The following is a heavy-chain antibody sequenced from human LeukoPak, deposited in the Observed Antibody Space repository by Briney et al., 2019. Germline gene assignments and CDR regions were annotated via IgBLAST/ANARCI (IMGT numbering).Heavy chain of an antibody. J-gene: IGHJ4*02. Sequence: GGSLRLSCAASGFTFSSYGMHWVRQAPGKGLEWVAFIRYDGSNKYYADSVKGRSTISRDNSKNTLYLQMNSLRAEDTAVYYCAKTRYDSSGYHDYWGQGTLVTVSS. D-gene: IGHD3-22*01. CDR2: IRYDGSNK. CDR1: GFTFSSYG. CDR3: AKTRYDSSGYHDY. V-gene: IGHV3-30*02.